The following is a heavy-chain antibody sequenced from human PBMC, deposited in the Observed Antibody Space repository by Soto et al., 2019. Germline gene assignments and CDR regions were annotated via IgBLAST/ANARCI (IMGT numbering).Heavy chain of an antibody. Sequence: SETLALTCTVSGGSISSSSYYWGWIRQPPGKGLEWIGSIYYSGSTYYSPSLKSRVTISVDTSKNQFSLQLSSVTAADTAVYYCARERPDGARLDPWGQGTLVTVSS. CDR2: IYYSGST. CDR1: GGSISSSSYY. J-gene: IGHJ5*02. CDR3: ARERPDGARLDP. V-gene: IGHV4-39*02. D-gene: IGHD6-6*01.